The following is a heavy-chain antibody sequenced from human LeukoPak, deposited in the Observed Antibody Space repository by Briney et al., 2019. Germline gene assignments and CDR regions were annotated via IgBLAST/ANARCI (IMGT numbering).Heavy chain of an antibody. CDR2: INPNSGGT. D-gene: IGHD3-22*01. V-gene: IGHV1-2*02. CDR1: GYTFTGYY. J-gene: IGHJ4*02. CDR3: AGPLDSSGYIFDY. Sequence: ASVKVSCKASGYTFTGYYMHWVRQAPGQGLEWMGWINPNSGGTNYAQKFQGRVTMTRDTSISTAYMELSRLRSDDTAVYYCAGPLDSSGYIFDYWGQGTLVTVSS.